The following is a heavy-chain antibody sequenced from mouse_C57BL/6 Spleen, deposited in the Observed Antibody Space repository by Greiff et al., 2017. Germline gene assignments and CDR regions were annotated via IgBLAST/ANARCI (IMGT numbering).Heavy chain of an antibody. CDR2: INPNSGST. V-gene: IGHV1-64*01. J-gene: IGHJ2*01. CDR1: GYTFTSYW. D-gene: IGHD1-1*01. Sequence: QVQLQQPGAELVKPGASVKLSCKASGYTFTSYWMHWVKQRPGQGLEWIGMINPNSGSTNYNEKFKSKATLTVYKSSSTAYMQLSSLTSEDSAVYYCARSYGSSPYYFDYWGQGTTLTVSS. CDR3: ARSYGSSPYYFDY.